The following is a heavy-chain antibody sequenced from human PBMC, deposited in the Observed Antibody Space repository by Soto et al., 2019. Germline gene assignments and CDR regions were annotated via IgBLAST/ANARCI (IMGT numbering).Heavy chain of an antibody. CDR3: ARPDFGDYWYFDL. CDR1: GGPFSSHT. V-gene: IGHV1-69*08. Sequence: QDQLVQSGAEVKKPGSSVKVSCKAFGGPFSSHTFSWVRQAPGQGLEWMGRIIPALGTTTYAQKFQGRVTSTADESVTTVYMELNSLRTEETAVYYCARPDFGDYWYFDLWGRGTLVTVSS. CDR2: IIPALGTT. D-gene: IGHD4-17*01. J-gene: IGHJ2*01.